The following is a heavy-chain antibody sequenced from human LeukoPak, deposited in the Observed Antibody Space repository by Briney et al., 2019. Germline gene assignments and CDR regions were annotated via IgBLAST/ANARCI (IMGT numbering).Heavy chain of an antibody. J-gene: IGHJ4*02. CDR3: ANSAVVITGFDY. CDR1: EFTVSSNY. V-gene: IGHV3-23*01. Sequence: PGGSLRLSCAASEFTVSSNYMSWVRQAPGKGLEWVSAISGSGGSTYYADSVKGRFTISRDNSKNTLYLQMNSLRAEDTAVYYCANSAVVITGFDYWGQGTLVTVSS. CDR2: ISGSGGST. D-gene: IGHD3-22*01.